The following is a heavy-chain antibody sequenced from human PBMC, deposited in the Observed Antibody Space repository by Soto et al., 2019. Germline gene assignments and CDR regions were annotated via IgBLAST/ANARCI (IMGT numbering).Heavy chain of an antibody. CDR3: VRGYYDTSGYYY. Sequence: GGSLRLSCAASGFTFSSYRMHWVRQAPGKGLEWVSVIWYDGSNKYYADSVKGRFTISRDNSKNTLYLQMNSLRAEDAAVYYCVRGYYDTSGYYYWGQGTLVTVSS. J-gene: IGHJ4*02. D-gene: IGHD3-22*01. CDR1: GFTFSSYR. V-gene: IGHV3-33*01. CDR2: IWYDGSNK.